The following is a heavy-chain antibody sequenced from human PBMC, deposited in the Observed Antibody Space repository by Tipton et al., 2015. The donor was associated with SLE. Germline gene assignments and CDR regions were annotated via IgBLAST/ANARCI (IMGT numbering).Heavy chain of an antibody. CDR1: GFTFNTYE. D-gene: IGHD1-26*01. J-gene: IGHJ6*03. Sequence: SLRLSCAASGFTFNTYEMNWVRQAPGKGLEWVSYISGSGSTINYADSVKGRFTISRDNSKNTLYLQMNSLRAEDTAVYYCARDGIYPYDYHYMDVWGKGTTVTVSS. CDR3: ARDGIYPYDYHYMDV. CDR2: ISGSGSTI. V-gene: IGHV3-48*03.